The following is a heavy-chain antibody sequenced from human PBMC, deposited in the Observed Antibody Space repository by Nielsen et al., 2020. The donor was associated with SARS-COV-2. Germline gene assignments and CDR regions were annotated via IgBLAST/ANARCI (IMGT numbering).Heavy chain of an antibody. CDR1: GFTFSSYD. CDR2: IGTAGDT. V-gene: IGHV3-13*01. J-gene: IGHJ4*02. Sequence: GESLKISCAASGFTFSSYDMHWVRQATGKGLEWVSAIGTAGDTYYADSVKGGFTIPRDNSKNTLYLQMNSLRAEDTAVYYCARDNDFWSGYYLDYWGQGTLVTVSS. CDR3: ARDNDFWSGYYLDY. D-gene: IGHD3-3*01.